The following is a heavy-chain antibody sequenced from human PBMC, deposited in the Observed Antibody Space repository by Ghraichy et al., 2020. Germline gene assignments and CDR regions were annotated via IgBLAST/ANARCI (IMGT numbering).Heavy chain of an antibody. J-gene: IGHJ5*02. D-gene: IGHD3-22*01. CDR2: ISSSSSYI. V-gene: IGHV3-21*01. CDR3: ARDGSYDSSGYYYVRFMETNWFDP. Sequence: GGSLRLSCAASGFTFSSYSMNWVRQAPGKGLEWVSSISSSSSYIYYADSVKGRFTISRDNAKNSLYLQMNSLRAEDTAVYYCARDGSYDSSGYYYVRFMETNWFDPWAQGTLVTVSS. CDR1: GFTFSSYS.